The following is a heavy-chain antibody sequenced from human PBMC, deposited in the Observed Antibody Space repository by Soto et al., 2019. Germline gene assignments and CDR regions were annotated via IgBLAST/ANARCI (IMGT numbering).Heavy chain of an antibody. J-gene: IGHJ6*04. CDR3: AKGRLEQLVHNYYYYYGMDV. V-gene: IGHV3-30*18. D-gene: IGHD6-6*01. CDR1: GFTFSSYG. Sequence: GGSLRLSCAASGFTFSSYGMHWVRQAPGKGLEWVAVISYDGSNKYYADSVKGRFTISRDNSKNTLYLQMNSLRAEDTAVYYCAKGRLEQLVHNYYYYYGMDVWGKGTTVTVSS. CDR2: ISYDGSNK.